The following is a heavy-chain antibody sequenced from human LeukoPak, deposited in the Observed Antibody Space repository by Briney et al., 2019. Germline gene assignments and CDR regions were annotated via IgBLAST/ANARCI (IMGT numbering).Heavy chain of an antibody. CDR2: IRANGGDT. Sequence: GASLRLSCVASGFSFSTFAMSWVRQAPGKGLEWVSAIRANGGDTYYADSVKGRFTISRDNSKNTPYLQMNSLRAEDTVIYYCAKDRGYWGQGTLVTVSS. J-gene: IGHJ4*02. CDR1: GFSFSTFA. CDR3: AKDRGY. V-gene: IGHV3-23*01.